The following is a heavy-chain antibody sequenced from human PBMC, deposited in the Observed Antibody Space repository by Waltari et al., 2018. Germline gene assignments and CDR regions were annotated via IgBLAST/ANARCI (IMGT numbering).Heavy chain of an antibody. J-gene: IGHJ4*02. CDR3: AKDAEGPFGRGAVADHLDY. CDR2: IRYDGSNK. Sequence: QVQLVESGGGVVQPGGSLRLSCAASGFTFSSYGMHWVRQAPGKGLEWVAFIRYDGSNKYYADSVKGRFTISRDNSKNTLYLQMNSLRAEDTAVYYCAKDAEGPFGRGAVADHLDYWGQGTLVTVSS. CDR1: GFTFSSYG. D-gene: IGHD6-19*01. V-gene: IGHV3-30*02.